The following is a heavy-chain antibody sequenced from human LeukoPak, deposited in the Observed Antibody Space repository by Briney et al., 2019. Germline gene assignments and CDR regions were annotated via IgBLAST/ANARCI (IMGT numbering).Heavy chain of an antibody. CDR1: GFTFSSYS. CDR2: IGSGSSYI. Sequence: PGGSLRLSCAASGFTFSSYSMNWVRQAPGKGLEWVSSIGSGSSYIYYADSVKGRFTISRDNAKNSLYLQMNSLSAEDTAVYYCACTIGYDFSSYYYYYMDVWGKGTTVTVSS. V-gene: IGHV3-21*01. CDR3: ACTIGYDFSSYYYYYMDV. D-gene: IGHD5-12*01. J-gene: IGHJ6*03.